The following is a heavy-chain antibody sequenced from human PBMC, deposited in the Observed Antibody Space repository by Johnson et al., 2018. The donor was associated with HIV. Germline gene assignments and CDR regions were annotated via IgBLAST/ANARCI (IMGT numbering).Heavy chain of an antibody. D-gene: IGHD6-13*01. CDR2: ISGSGGST. CDR1: GFTFSSYA. V-gene: IGHV3-23*04. J-gene: IGHJ3*02. CDR3: AKDHWVVGSWQAFDI. Sequence: VQLVESGGGLVQPGGSLRLSCAASGFTFSSYAMSWVRQAPGKGLEWVSAISGSGGSTYYADSAKGRFTISRDKSKNTLYRQMNSRRAEDTAVYYCAKDHWVVGSWQAFDIWGQGIMVTVYS.